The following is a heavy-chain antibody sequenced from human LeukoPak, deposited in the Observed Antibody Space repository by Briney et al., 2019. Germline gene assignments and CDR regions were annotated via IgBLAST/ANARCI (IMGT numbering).Heavy chain of an antibody. CDR2: FDPEDSET. Sequence: ASVNVSCKVSGYALTELSMHWVRQAPGKGLAWMGGFDPEDSETIYAQKFQGRVTMTEDTSTDTAYMELSTLRSEDTAVYYCATEASYGSSGSGVMMNWGQRTLVTVSS. D-gene: IGHD6-19*01. CDR3: ATEASYGSSGSGVMMN. J-gene: IGHJ4*02. CDR1: GYALTELS. V-gene: IGHV1-24*01.